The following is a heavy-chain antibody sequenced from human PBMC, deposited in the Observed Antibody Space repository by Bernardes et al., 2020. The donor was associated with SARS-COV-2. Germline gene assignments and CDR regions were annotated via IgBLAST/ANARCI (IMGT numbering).Heavy chain of an antibody. J-gene: IGHJ6*02. Sequence: ASVKVSCKASGYTFTSYDINWVRQAPGQGLEWMGWMNPNSGNTGYAQKFQGRVTMTRNTSISTAYMELSSLRSEDTAVYYCARTLEPLKRTTSFGVVTAAYYYYGMNGWDQGTTVTDAS. CDR1: GYTFTSYD. CDR2: MNPNSGNT. CDR3: ARTLEPLKRTTSFGVVTAAYYYYGMNG. V-gene: IGHV1-8*02. D-gene: IGHD3-3*01.